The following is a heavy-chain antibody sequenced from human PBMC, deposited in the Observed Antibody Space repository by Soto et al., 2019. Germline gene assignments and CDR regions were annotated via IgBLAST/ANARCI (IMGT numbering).Heavy chain of an antibody. CDR1: GGTFSSYA. Sequence: QVQLVQSGAEVKKPGSSVKVSCKASGGTFSSYAISCVRLAPGQGLEWMGGIIPIFGTADYAQKFQGRVTITADESTSTAHMELSSLRSEDTAVYYCAKHYDNWDYYCGMDVWGQGTTVTVSS. D-gene: IGHD3-22*01. CDR2: IIPIFGTA. J-gene: IGHJ6*02. V-gene: IGHV1-69*12. CDR3: AKHYDNWDYYCGMDV.